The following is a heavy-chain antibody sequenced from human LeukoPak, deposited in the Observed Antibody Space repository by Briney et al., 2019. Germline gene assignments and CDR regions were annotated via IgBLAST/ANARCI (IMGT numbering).Heavy chain of an antibody. J-gene: IGHJ4*02. D-gene: IGHD3-10*01. V-gene: IGHV3-15*01. CDR1: GFTFSNSW. Sequence: GGSLRLSCAASGFTFSNSWMNWVRQAPGKGLEWVGRSKSKTDGGTTDYAAPVKGRFTISRDDSKNTLYLQMNSLKTEDTAVYYCTTAFPLPYYYGSATRFDCWGQGALVTVSS. CDR2: SKSKTDGGTT. CDR3: TTAFPLPYYYGSATRFDC.